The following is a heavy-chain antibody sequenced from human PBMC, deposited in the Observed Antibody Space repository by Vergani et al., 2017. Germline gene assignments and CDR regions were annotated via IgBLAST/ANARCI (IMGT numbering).Heavy chain of an antibody. V-gene: IGHV4-4*03. CDR2: IYHSGTT. D-gene: IGHD4-17*01. CDR3: TRGYGDYGAD. Sequence: QMQLQESGPGLVKPPGTLSLTCAVSGGSVSSSSWWSWVRQPPGKGLEWIGEIYHSGTTNFNPSLKSRVTMSIDKSKNQFSLKLSSVTAADTAVYYCTRGYGDYGADWGQGILVTVSS. J-gene: IGHJ4*02. CDR1: GGSVSSSSW.